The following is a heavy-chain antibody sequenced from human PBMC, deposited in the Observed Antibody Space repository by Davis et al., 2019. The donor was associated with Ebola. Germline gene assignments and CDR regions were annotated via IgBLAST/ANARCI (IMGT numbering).Heavy chain of an antibody. CDR2: IIPIFGTA. V-gene: IGHV1-69*13. CDR3: AREDPYGSGSYLFDY. J-gene: IGHJ4*02. Sequence: AASVKVSCKASGYTFTSYGISWVRQAPGQGLEWMGGIIPIFGTANYAQKFQGRVTITADESTSTAYMELSSLRSEDTAVYYCAREDPYGSGSYLFDYWGQGTLVTVSS. D-gene: IGHD3-10*01. CDR1: GYTFTSYG.